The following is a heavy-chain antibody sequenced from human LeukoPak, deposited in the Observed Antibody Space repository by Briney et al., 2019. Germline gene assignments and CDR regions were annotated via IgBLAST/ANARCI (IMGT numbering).Heavy chain of an antibody. Sequence: ASVKVSCKASGYTFTGYYMHWGREAPGQGVEWRGWMNPNSGGTNYAQKCQGRVTMTRPTSITTAYMQLSRLRSDDTAVYYCAISSGWPVGYFDYWGQGTLVTVSS. CDR3: AISSGWPVGYFDY. CDR1: GYTFTGYY. V-gene: IGHV1-2*02. CDR2: MNPNSGGT. J-gene: IGHJ4*02. D-gene: IGHD6-19*01.